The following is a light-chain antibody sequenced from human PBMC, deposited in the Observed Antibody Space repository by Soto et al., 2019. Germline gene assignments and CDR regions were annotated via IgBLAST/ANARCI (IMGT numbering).Light chain of an antibody. CDR2: GNS. CDR3: QSYDSTLSARYV. Sequence: QSVLTQPPSVSGAPGQRVTISCIGSSSNIGAGYDVHWYQQRPGTAPKLLIFGNSNRPSGVPDRFSGSKSGTSASLAITGLQAEDEGDYYCQSYDSTLSARYVFGTGTKLTVL. J-gene: IGLJ1*01. CDR1: SSNIGAGYD. V-gene: IGLV1-40*01.